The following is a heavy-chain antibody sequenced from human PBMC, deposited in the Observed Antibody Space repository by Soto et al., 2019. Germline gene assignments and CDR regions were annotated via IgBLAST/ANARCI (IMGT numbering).Heavy chain of an antibody. CDR3: ASPTMTSTSFYYAMDV. J-gene: IGHJ6*02. CDR2: INPTDSET. V-gene: IGHV5-10-1*01. D-gene: IGHD4-17*01. Sequence: GESLKISCRTSGHRFTTYWISWVRQMPGKGLEYMGKINPTDSETNYSPSFEGHVTFSVDRSTSTAYVRWNSLKASDTAMYYCASPTMTSTSFYYAMDVWGQGTTVTVSS. CDR1: GHRFTTYW.